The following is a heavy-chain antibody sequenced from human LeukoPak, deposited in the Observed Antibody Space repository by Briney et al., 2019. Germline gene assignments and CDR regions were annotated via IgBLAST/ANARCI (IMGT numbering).Heavy chain of an antibody. J-gene: IGHJ4*02. V-gene: IGHV4-59*01. D-gene: IGHD6-13*01. CDR2: IHYSGST. CDR3: AGRVYSSSWSYYFDY. Sequence: PSETLSLTCTVSDGSISSYYWSWVRQPPGRGLEWIGSIHYSGSTSYNPSLKSRVTISVDTSKNQFSLKLSSVTAADTAVYYCAGRVYSSSWSYYFDYWGQGTLVTVSS. CDR1: DGSISSYY.